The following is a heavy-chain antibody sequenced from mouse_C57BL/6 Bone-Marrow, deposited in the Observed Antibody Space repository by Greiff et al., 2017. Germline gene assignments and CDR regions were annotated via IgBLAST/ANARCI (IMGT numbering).Heavy chain of an antibody. Sequence: VQLQQSGAELVRPGASVKLSCTASGFNIKDYYMHWVKQRPEQGLEWIGRIVPEDGDTEYAPKFQGKATMTADTSANTAYLQLSSLTSEDTAVYYCTTCGSRTSYFDVWGTGTTVTVSS. V-gene: IGHV14-1*01. J-gene: IGHJ1*03. D-gene: IGHD1-1*01. CDR2: IVPEDGDT. CDR1: GFNIKDYY. CDR3: TTCGSRTSYFDV.